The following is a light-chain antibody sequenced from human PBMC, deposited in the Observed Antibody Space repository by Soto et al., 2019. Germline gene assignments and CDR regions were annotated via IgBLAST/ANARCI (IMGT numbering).Light chain of an antibody. CDR1: QSISSW. Sequence: DIQMTQSPSTLCASVGDRVTITCRASQSISSWLAWYQQKPGKAPKLLIYDASSLESGVPSRFSGSGSGTEFTLTISSLQPDDFATYYCQQYNSYSPLTFGGGTKVDIK. CDR3: QQYNSYSPLT. J-gene: IGKJ4*01. CDR2: DAS. V-gene: IGKV1-5*01.